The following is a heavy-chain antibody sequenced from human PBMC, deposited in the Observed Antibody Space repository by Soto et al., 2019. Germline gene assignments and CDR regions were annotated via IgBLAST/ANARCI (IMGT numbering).Heavy chain of an antibody. Sequence: GGSLRLSCAASGFTFSSYWMSWVRQAPGKGLEWVANIKQDGSEKYYVASVKGRFTISRDNAKNSLYLQMNSLRAEDTAVYYCARDQGGGSGVLWCGELLYPPVDAFDIWGQGTMVTVSS. CDR2: IKQDGSEK. D-gene: IGHD3-10*01. CDR3: ARDQGGGSGVLWCGELLYPPVDAFDI. J-gene: IGHJ3*02. V-gene: IGHV3-7*03. CDR1: GFTFSSYW.